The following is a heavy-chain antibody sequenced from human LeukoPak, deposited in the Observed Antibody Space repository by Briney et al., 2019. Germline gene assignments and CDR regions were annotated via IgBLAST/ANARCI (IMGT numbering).Heavy chain of an antibody. J-gene: IGHJ4*02. CDR3: ARQDIAARLFDY. D-gene: IGHD6-6*01. Sequence: SETLSLTCTVSGGSISGYYWSWIRQPPGKGLEWIGEINHSGSTNYNPSLKSRVTISVDTSQNQFSLSLSSVTAADTAVYYCARQDIAARLFDYWGQGTLVTVSS. V-gene: IGHV4-34*01. CDR2: INHSGST. CDR1: GGSISGYY.